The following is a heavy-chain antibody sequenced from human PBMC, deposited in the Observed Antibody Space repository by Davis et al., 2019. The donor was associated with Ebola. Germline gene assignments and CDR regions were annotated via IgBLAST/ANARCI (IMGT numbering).Heavy chain of an antibody. V-gene: IGHV4-39*01. D-gene: IGHD6-19*01. J-gene: IGHJ4*02. CDR2: IYYSGST. Sequence: MPSETLSLTCTVSGGSISSSSYYWGWIRQPPGKGLEWIGSIYYSGSTYYNPSLKSRVTISVDTSKNQFSLKLSSVTAADTAVYYCARSIHIAVAGTAFDYWGQGTLVTVSS. CDR3: ARSIHIAVAGTAFDY. CDR1: GGSISSSSYY.